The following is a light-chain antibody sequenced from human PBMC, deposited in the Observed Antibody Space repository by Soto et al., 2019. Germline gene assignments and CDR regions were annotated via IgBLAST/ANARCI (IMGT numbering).Light chain of an antibody. V-gene: IGKV1-13*02. CDR3: QQFKTYPVT. J-gene: IGKJ5*01. CDR2: SAS. Sequence: AIQLTQSPSSLSASVGDTVSITCRASHDIVSSLAWYQQKSGKPPKLLIYSASALDTGVASRFSGTGSGTDFTLSITSLQPEDFATYYCQQFKTYPVTFGQGTRLDIK. CDR1: HDIVSS.